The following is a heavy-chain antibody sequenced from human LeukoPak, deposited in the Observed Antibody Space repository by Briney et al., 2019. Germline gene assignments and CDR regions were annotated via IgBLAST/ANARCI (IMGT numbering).Heavy chain of an antibody. V-gene: IGHV4-31*03. Sequence: SQTLSLTSTVSGGSISSGGYYWSWIRQHPGKGLEWIGYIYYSGSTYYNPSLKSRVTISVDTSKNQFSLKLSSVTAADTAVYYCARSYSYGYYYYYGMDVWGKGTTVTVSS. CDR2: IYYSGST. J-gene: IGHJ6*04. CDR3: ARSYSYGYYYYYGMDV. CDR1: GGSISSGGYY. D-gene: IGHD5-18*01.